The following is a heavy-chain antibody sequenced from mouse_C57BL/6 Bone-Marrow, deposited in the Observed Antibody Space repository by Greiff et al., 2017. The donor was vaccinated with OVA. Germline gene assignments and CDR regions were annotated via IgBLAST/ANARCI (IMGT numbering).Heavy chain of an antibody. CDR3: ARKDTTVVEAPPWYFDV. CDR2: IYPGSGST. J-gene: IGHJ1*03. CDR1: GYTFTSYW. Sequence: QVQLQQPGAELVKPGASVKMSCKASGYTFTSYWITWVKQRPGQGLEWIGDIYPGSGSTNYNEKFKSKATLTVEPSSSTAYMQLSSLTSEDSAVYYCARKDTTVVEAPPWYFDVWGTGTTVTVSS. D-gene: IGHD1-1*01. V-gene: IGHV1-55*01.